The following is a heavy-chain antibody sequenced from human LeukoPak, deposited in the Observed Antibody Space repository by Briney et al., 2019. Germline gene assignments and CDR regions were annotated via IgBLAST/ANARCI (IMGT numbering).Heavy chain of an antibody. D-gene: IGHD3-10*01. Sequence: SETLSLTCTVSGGSISSSSYYWGWIRQPPGKGLEWIGSIYYSGSTYYNPSLKSRVTISVDTSKNQFSLKLSSVTAADTAVYYCARGPRENRLLWFGESKPYYFDYWGQGTLVTVSS. CDR1: GGSISSSSYY. CDR2: IYYSGST. J-gene: IGHJ4*02. V-gene: IGHV4-39*07. CDR3: ARGPRENRLLWFGESKPYYFDY.